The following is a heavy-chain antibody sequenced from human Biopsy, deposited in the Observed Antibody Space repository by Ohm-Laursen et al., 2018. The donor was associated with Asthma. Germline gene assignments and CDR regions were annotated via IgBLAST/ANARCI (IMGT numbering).Heavy chain of an antibody. CDR2: GGSYYDGGLK. CDR3: ARDVMEWYLPAFDF. Sequence: SLRLSCAASGFTFRSYAMHWVCQAPGKGLEWVAVGGSYYDGGLKYYADSVNGRFTVSRDDSKNTLYLQMSSLRPDDTAVYYCARDVMEWYLPAFDFWGQGTLVTVSS. J-gene: IGHJ4*02. V-gene: IGHV3-30-3*01. CDR1: GFTFRSYA. D-gene: IGHD3-3*01.